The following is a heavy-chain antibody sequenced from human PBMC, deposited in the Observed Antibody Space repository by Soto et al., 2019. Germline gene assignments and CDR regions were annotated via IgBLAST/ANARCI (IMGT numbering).Heavy chain of an antibody. J-gene: IGHJ6*03. D-gene: IGHD6-6*01. V-gene: IGHV1-8*01. Sequence: GASVKVSCKASGYTFTSYDINWVRQATGQGLEWMGRMIPNLGIANYAQKFQGRVTITRDKSMSTAYMELSSLRSEDTAVYYCARERESIAARPPYYYYMDVWGKGTTVTVSS. CDR3: ARERESIAARPPYYYYMDV. CDR1: GYTFTSYD. CDR2: MIPNLGIA.